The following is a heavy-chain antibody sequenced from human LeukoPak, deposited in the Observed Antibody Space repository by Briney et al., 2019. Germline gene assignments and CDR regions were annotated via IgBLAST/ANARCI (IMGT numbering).Heavy chain of an antibody. CDR1: TFIFSDYA. Sequence: GGSLRLSCAASTFIFSDYAMTWVRQAPGKGLEWVSTISGGGDATYYAHSVKGRFAVSRDNSKKTLYLQLNSLRAEDTAVYYCARLTGTTDCWGQGTLVTVSS. CDR3: ARLTGTTDC. J-gene: IGHJ4*02. D-gene: IGHD1-7*01. V-gene: IGHV3-23*01. CDR2: ISGGGDAT.